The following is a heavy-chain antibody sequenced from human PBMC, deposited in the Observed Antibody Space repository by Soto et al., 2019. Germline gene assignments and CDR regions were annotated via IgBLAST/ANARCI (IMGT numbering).Heavy chain of an antibody. J-gene: IGHJ4*02. D-gene: IGHD2-21*01. CDR3: ARGIWVTTTAGYYLDY. CDR2: IRSNGGST. V-gene: IGHV3-64*01. Sequence: GGSLRLSCAASGFTFSSYAMHWVRQAPGKGLEYVSAIRSNGGSTYYANSVKGRFTISRDNSKNTLYLQMRSLRAEDMAVYYCARGIWVTTTAGYYLDYWGQATLVTVSS. CDR1: GFTFSSYA.